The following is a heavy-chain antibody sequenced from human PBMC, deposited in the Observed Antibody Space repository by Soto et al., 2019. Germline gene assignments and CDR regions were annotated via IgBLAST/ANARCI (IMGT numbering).Heavy chain of an antibody. J-gene: IGHJ6*02. CDR1: GFTFSSYA. CDR3: ASTRGRNYYYGMDV. D-gene: IGHD2-2*01. CDR2: ISGSGGST. Sequence: EVQLLESGGGLVQPGGSLRLSCAASGFTFSSYAMSWVRQAPGKGLEWVSAISGSGGSTYYADPVKGRFTISRDNSKNTLYLQMNSLRAEDTAVYYCASTRGRNYYYGMDVWGQGTTVTVSS. V-gene: IGHV3-23*01.